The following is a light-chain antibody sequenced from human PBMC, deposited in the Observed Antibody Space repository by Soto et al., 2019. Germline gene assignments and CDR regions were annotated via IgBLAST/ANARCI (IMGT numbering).Light chain of an antibody. V-gene: IGKV2-40*01. Sequence: DLVMTQTPLSLPVTPGEPASISCRSSQSLLDSDDGKTYLCWYLQKPGQSPQLLIYTTSYRASGVPDRFSGSGSGTDFTLKISRVEAEDVGVYYCMQRIEFPLTFGGGTKVEIK. CDR2: TTS. J-gene: IGKJ4*01. CDR3: MQRIEFPLT. CDR1: QSLLDSDDGKTY.